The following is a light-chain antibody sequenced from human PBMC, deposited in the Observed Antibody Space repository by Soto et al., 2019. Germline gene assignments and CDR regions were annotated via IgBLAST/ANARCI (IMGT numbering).Light chain of an antibody. CDR3: QQSYSTPPT. CDR1: QSISTY. V-gene: IGKV1-39*01. CDR2: AAS. Sequence: DIQMTQSPSSLSASVGDRVTITCLASQSISTYLNWYQQTPGKAPKLLIYAASSLQSGVPSRFSGSGSGTDFTLTISSLHPEDSATYYCQQSYSTPPTFGQWTKVEI. J-gene: IGKJ1*01.